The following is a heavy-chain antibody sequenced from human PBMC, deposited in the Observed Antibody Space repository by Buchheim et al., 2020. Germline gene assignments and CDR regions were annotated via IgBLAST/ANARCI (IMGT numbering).Heavy chain of an antibody. CDR2: ISSSSIYI. J-gene: IGHJ4*02. CDR1: GFTFSSYS. D-gene: IGHD4-17*01. Sequence: EVQLVESGGGLVKPGGSLRLSCAASGFTFSSYSMNWVRQAPGKGLEWVSSISSSSIYIYYADSVKGRFTISRDNAKNTLYLQMNSLRAEDTAVYYCARAGYCDYAAVDYWGQGTL. CDR3: ARAGYCDYAAVDY. V-gene: IGHV3-21*01.